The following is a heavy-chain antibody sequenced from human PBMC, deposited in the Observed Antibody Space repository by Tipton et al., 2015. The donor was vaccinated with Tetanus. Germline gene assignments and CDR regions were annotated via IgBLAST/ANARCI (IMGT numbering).Heavy chain of an antibody. D-gene: IGHD3-22*01. CDR2: IIPIFGTA. J-gene: IGHJ4*02. Sequence: QLVQSGAEVKKPGSSVKVSCKASGGTFSSYAISRVRQAPGQGLEWMGGIIPIFGTANYAQKFQGRVTITADESTSTAYMELSSLRSEDTAVYYCARGGYYDSSGYYYYFDYWGQGTLVTVSS. CDR1: GGTFSSYA. CDR3: ARGGYYDSSGYYYYFDY. V-gene: IGHV1-69*01.